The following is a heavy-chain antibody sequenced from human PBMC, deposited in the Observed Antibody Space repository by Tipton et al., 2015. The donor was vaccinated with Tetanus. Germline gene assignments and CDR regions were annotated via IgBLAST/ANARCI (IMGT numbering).Heavy chain of an antibody. CDR2: ITWNSASL. J-gene: IGHJ5*01. D-gene: IGHD4-17*01. Sequence: SLRLSCAAFGFTFHDHAMHWVRQRPGKGLEWVSGITWNSASLLYADSVKGRFTISRDNAKSSLFLQMNNLVPEDTALYFCAKDFPSTTMTTLDSWGQGTPVTVSS. CDR3: AKDFPSTTMTTLDS. V-gene: IGHV3-9*01. CDR1: GFTFHDHA.